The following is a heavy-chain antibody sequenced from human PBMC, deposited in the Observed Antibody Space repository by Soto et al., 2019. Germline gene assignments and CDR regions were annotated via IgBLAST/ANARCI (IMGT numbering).Heavy chain of an antibody. CDR1: GFTFSSYS. CDR2: ISSSSSYI. CDR3: ATQLRLGELSPDY. J-gene: IGHJ4*02. D-gene: IGHD3-16*02. Sequence: PGGSLRLSCAASGFTFSSYSMNWVRQAPGKGLEWVSSISSSSSYIYYADSVKGRFTISRDNAKNSLYLQMNSLRAEDTAVYYCATQLRLGELSPDYWGQGTLVTVSS. V-gene: IGHV3-21*01.